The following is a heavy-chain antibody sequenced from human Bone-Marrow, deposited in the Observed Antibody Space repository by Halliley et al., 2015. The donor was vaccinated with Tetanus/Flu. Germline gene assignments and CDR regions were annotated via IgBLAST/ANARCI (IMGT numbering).Heavy chain of an antibody. V-gene: IGHV3-33*01. Sequence: SLRLSCAASGFTFSNYNMHWVRQAPGKGLEWVGVIWYDGSNQYYADSMEGRFTISRDNSKNMLYLQMNSLRAEDTALYYCATLTEFDYWGQGTLVPVSS. CDR2: IWYDGSNQ. CDR1: GFTFSNYN. J-gene: IGHJ4*02. CDR3: ATLTEFDY.